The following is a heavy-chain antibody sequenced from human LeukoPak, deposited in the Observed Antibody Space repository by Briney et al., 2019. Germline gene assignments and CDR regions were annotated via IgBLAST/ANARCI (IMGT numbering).Heavy chain of an antibody. CDR1: GFTVSSNY. D-gene: IGHD3-10*01. V-gene: IGHV3-66*01. CDR2: IYSGGST. J-gene: IGHJ4*02. Sequence: TGGSLRLSCAASGFTVSSNYMSWVRQAPGKGLEWVSVIYSGGSTYYADSVKGRFSLSRDNSKNTLYLQMNSLTDEDTAVYHCARGQFYYGSGTFYPMDSWGQGTLVTVSS. CDR3: ARGQFYYGSGTFYPMDS.